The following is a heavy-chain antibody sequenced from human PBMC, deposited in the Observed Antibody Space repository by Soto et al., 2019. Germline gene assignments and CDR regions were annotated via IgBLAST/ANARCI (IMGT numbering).Heavy chain of an antibody. D-gene: IGHD6-6*01. Sequence: WASVKVSCKASGGTFNNYAVSWVRQAPGQGLEWMGGIIPIFGSANYAPQFQGRVTITAGESTRTVYMELSSLRSEDTAIYYCARLLSVPLWGQGTLVTVSS. J-gene: IGHJ4*02. CDR1: GGTFNNYA. V-gene: IGHV1-69*13. CDR3: ARLLSVPL. CDR2: IIPIFGSA.